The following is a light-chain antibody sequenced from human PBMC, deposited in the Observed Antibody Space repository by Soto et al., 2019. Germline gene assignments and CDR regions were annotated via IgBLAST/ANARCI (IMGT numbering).Light chain of an antibody. CDR3: QQCGTSPWT. CDR1: QSVSSSY. CDR2: GAS. J-gene: IGKJ1*01. V-gene: IGKV3-20*01. Sequence: EIVLTQSPGTLSLSPGERATLSCRASQSVSSSYLAWYQQKPGQAPRLLIYGASSRAPGIPDRFSGSGSGTDFTLTISRLEPEDFAVYFCQQCGTSPWTFGQGTKVEIK.